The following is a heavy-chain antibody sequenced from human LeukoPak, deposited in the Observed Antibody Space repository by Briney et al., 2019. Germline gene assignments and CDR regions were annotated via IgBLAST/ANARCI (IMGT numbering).Heavy chain of an antibody. V-gene: IGHV4-34*01. D-gene: IGHD7-27*01. CDR3: ARVLGPPDDAFDI. J-gene: IGHJ3*02. Sequence: SETLSLTCAVYGGSFSGYYWSWIRQPPGKGLEWIGEINHSGSTNYNPSLKSRVTTSVDTSKNQFSLKLSSVTAADTAVYYCARVLGPPDDAFDIWGQGTMVTVSS. CDR2: INHSGST. CDR1: GGSFSGYY.